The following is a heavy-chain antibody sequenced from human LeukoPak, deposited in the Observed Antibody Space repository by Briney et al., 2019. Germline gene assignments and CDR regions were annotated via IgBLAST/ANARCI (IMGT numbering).Heavy chain of an antibody. V-gene: IGHV5-51*01. CDR1: GYSFTNYW. D-gene: IGHD3-22*01. J-gene: IGHJ4*02. CDR3: VRASSSLIVVVHYCLDY. Sequence: GESLKISCKSSGYSFTNYWIGWVRQMPGKGLEWMRMIYPGDSDIRYSPSFQGQVTISADKTISTAYLQWSGLKASDTAIYYCVRASSSLIVVVHYCLDYWGQGTLVTVAS. CDR2: IYPGDSDI.